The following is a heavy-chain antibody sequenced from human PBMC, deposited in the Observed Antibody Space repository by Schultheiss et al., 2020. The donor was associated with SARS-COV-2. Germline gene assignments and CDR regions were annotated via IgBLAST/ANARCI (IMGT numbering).Heavy chain of an antibody. CDR1: GYTFTSYA. Sequence: ASVKVSCKASGYTFTSYAMHWVRQAPGQRLEWMGWINAGNGNTKYSQKFQGRVTINRDTSASTASMELSRLSSEETAVYYCARVRSYCSSTSCYKYKKNDRRFDPVSQGTRATV. CDR2: INAGNGNT. V-gene: IGHV1-3*01. D-gene: IGHD2-2*02. J-gene: IGHJ5*02. CDR3: ARVRSYCSSTSCYKYKKNDRRFDP.